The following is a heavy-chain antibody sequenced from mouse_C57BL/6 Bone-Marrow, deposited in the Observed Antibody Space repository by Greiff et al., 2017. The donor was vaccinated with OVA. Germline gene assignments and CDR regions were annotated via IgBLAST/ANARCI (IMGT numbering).Heavy chain of an antibody. J-gene: IGHJ3*01. Sequence: EVKLMESGAELVRPGASVKLSCTASGFNIKDDYMHWVKQRPEQGLEWIGWIDPENGDTEYASKFQGKATITADTSSNTAYLQLSSLTSEDTAVYYCATGSILFAYWGQGTLVTVSA. V-gene: IGHV14-4*01. CDR3: ATGSILFAY. CDR2: IDPENGDT. CDR1: GFNIKDDY.